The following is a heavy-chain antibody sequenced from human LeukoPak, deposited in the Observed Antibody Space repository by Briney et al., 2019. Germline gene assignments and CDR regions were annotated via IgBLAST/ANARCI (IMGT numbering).Heavy chain of an antibody. V-gene: IGHV3-11*01. CDR2: ISSSGSTI. J-gene: IGHJ6*03. D-gene: IGHD5-12*01. Sequence: KPGGSLRLSCAASGFTFSDYHMSWIRQAPGKGLEWVSYISSSGSTIYYADSVKGRFTISRDNAKNSLYLQMNSLRAEDTAVYYCARALQNPRPKGRLYYYYYMDVWGKGTTVTVSS. CDR3: ARALQNPRPKGRLYYYYYMDV. CDR1: GFTFSDYH.